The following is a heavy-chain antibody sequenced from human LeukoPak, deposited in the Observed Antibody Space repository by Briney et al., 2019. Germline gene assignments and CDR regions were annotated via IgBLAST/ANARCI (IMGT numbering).Heavy chain of an antibody. CDR2: INSDGSST. CDR1: GFTFSSYW. J-gene: IGHJ4*02. Sequence: GGSLRLSCAASGFTFSSYWVHWVRQAPGKGLVWVSRINSDGSSTSYADSVKGRFTISRDNAKNTLYLQMNSLRAEDTAVYYCARGSGWFHFDYWGQGTLVTVSS. D-gene: IGHD6-19*01. V-gene: IGHV3-74*01. CDR3: ARGSGWFHFDY.